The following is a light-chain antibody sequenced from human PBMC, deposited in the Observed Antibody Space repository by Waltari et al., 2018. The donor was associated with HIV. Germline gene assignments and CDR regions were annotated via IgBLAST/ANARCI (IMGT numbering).Light chain of an antibody. CDR3: QSIDRGTTGV. CDR1: IRPQHN. Sequence: SYQLTQSPSVSVSPGQTATIPCSGDIRPQHNSWYRHRPGQAPVVVIYKDFDRPPGIPDRFSGSRSGTTLTVTISGVQTEDEADYYCQSIDRGTTGVFGGGTKLTVL. V-gene: IGLV3-25*03. CDR2: KDF. J-gene: IGLJ3*02.